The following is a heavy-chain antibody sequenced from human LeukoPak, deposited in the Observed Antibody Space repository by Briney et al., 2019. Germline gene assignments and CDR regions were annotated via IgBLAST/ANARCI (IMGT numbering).Heavy chain of an antibody. V-gene: IGHV1-24*01. CDR3: ATAFSYSSSSWAYYFDY. CDR2: FDPEDGET. CDR1: GYTLTELS. Sequence: ASVKVSCKVSGYTLTELSMHWVRQAPGKGLEWMGGFDPEDGETIYAQKFQGRVTMTEDTSTDTAYMELSRLRSEDTAVYYCATAFSYSSSSWAYYFDYWGQGTLVTVSS. J-gene: IGHJ4*02. D-gene: IGHD6-6*01.